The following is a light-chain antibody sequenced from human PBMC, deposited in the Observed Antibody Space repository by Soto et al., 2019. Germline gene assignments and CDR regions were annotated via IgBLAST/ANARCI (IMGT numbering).Light chain of an antibody. CDR2: GAS. CDR1: QSFTSSY. J-gene: IGKJ2*01. V-gene: IGKV3-20*01. Sequence: IGLTQSPGTLSFSPGERATLSCRANQSFTSSYLAWFQQKHGQAPRLLIYGASTSAPGIRDRFSGSGSGTVFTLIIRRLAPEDFAVYSGRSYDSLPHTIGQGTKL. CDR3: RSYDSLPHT.